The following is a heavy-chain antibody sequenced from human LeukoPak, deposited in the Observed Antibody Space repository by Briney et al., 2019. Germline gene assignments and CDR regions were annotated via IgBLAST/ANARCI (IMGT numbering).Heavy chain of an antibody. V-gene: IGHV3-21*01. CDR2: ISSSSSYI. J-gene: IGHJ4*02. D-gene: IGHD6-13*01. Sequence: PGGSLRLSCAASGFTFSSYSMNWVRQAPGKGLEWVSSISSSSSYIYYADSVKGRFTISRDNSKNTLYLQMNSLRAEDTAVYYCAKGWGYSSSWRAVYFDYWGQGTLVTVSS. CDR1: GFTFSSYS. CDR3: AKGWGYSSSWRAVYFDY.